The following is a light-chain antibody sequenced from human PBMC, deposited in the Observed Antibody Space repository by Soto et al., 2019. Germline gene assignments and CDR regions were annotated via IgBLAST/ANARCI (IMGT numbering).Light chain of an antibody. Sequence: EIVLTQSPGTLSLSPGERATLSCRASHSVSSSYLAWYQQKPGQAPRLLMYTTSSRATGTPDRFSGSGSGTDFTLTISRLEPEDFAVYYCQQYGTSPYTFGQGSKVEIK. CDR3: QQYGTSPYT. J-gene: IGKJ2*01. V-gene: IGKV3-20*01. CDR1: HSVSSSY. CDR2: TTS.